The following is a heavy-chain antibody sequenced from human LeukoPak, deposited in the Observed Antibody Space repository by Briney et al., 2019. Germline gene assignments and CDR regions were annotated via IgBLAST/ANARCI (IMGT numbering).Heavy chain of an antibody. J-gene: IGHJ4*02. Sequence: SETLSLTCTVSGGSISSYYWSWIRQPPGKGLEWIGYIYYSGSTNYNPSLKSRISISVDTSKNQFSLKLSSVTAADTAVYYCARQPLWIAAAGFYWGQGTLVTVSS. V-gene: IGHV4-59*08. CDR1: GGSISSYY. D-gene: IGHD6-13*01. CDR2: IYYSGST. CDR3: ARQPLWIAAAGFY.